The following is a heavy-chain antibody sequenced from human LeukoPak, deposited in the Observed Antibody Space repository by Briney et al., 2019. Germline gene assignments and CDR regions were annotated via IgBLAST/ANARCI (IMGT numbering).Heavy chain of an antibody. D-gene: IGHD2-15*01. CDR2: ISHDGSNK. V-gene: IGHV3-30*04. J-gene: IGHJ4*02. CDR1: GFTFSSYA. CDR3: ARGIVVVVAATQQCLDY. Sequence: GGSLRLSCAASGFTFSSYAMHWVRQAPGKGLEWVAVISHDGSNKYYADSVKGRFTISRDNSKNTLYLQMNSLRAEDTAVYYRARGIVVVVAATQQCLDYWGQGTLVTVSS.